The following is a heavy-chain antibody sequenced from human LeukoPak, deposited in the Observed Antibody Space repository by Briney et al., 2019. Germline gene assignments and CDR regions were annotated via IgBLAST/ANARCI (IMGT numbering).Heavy chain of an antibody. J-gene: IGHJ4*02. CDR1: GGTFSSYA. V-gene: IGHV1-69*05. Sequence: SVKVSCKASGGTFSSYAISWVRQTPGQGLEWMGGIIPIFGTANYAQKFQGRVTITTDESTSTAYMELSSLRAEDTAVYYCAKDRVEKLGHGPRGAFDYWGQGTLVTVSS. CDR2: IIPIFGTA. CDR3: AKDRVEKLGHGPRGAFDY. D-gene: IGHD3-10*01.